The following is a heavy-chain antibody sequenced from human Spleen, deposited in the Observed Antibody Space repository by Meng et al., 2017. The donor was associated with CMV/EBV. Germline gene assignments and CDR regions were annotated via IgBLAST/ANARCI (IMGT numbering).Heavy chain of an antibody. CDR1: GGSISSGDYY. V-gene: IGHV4-30-4*08. CDR3: ARGALVVVPADTPNWFDP. D-gene: IGHD2-2*01. J-gene: IGHJ5*02. Sequence: VQLQGAGPGLVKPSQTLSLTCTVSGGSISSGDYYWSWIRQPPGKGLEWIGYIYYSGSTYYNPSLKSRVTISVDTSKNQFSLKLSSVTAADTAVYYCARGALVVVPADTPNWFDPWGQGTLVTVSS. CDR2: IYYSGST.